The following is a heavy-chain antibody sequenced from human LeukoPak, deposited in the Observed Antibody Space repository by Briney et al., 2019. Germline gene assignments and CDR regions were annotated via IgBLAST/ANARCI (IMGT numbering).Heavy chain of an antibody. V-gene: IGHV4-59*08. D-gene: IGHD6-13*01. Sequence: SETLSLTCAVSGGSISNYYWTWIRQPPGKGLEWIGNTYYSGRAKYNPSLKSRVSISLDTSKTEFSLRLSSVTAADTAVYYCARLQSAGTEYYYMDVWGKGTTVTVSS. CDR2: TYYSGRA. CDR1: GGSISNYY. J-gene: IGHJ6*03. CDR3: ARLQSAGTEYYYMDV.